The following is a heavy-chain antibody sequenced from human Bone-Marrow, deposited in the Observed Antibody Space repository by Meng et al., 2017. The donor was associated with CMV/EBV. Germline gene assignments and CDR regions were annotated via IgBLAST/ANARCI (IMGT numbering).Heavy chain of an antibody. D-gene: IGHD2-2*02. J-gene: IGHJ4*02. CDR3: ACLPTTVRGY. CDR2: MNPNSGNT. V-gene: IGHV1-8*01. Sequence: ASVKVSCKASGYTFTSYDINWVRQATGQGLEWMGWMNPNSGNTGYAQKFQGRVTMTRDTSISTAYMELSSLRSDDTAIYYCACLPTTVRGYWGQGTLVTVSS. CDR1: GYTFTSYD.